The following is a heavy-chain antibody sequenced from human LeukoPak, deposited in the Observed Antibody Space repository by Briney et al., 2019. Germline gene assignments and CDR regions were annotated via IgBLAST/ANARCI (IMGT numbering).Heavy chain of an antibody. CDR1: GFTVSSNY. Sequence: GGSLRLSCAASGFTVSSNYMSWVRQAPGKGLEWVSVIYSGGSTYYADSVKGRFTISRDNSKNTLYLQMNSLRAEDTAVYYCAREEVSIRNAFDIWGQGTMVTVSS. J-gene: IGHJ3*02. V-gene: IGHV3-66*02. CDR3: AREEVSIRNAFDI. D-gene: IGHD2-21*01. CDR2: IYSGGST.